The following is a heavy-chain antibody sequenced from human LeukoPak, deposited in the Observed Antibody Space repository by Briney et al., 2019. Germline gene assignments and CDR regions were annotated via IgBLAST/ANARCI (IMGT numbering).Heavy chain of an antibody. CDR1: GGSISSYY. CDR3: ARYYYDSSGSFDY. J-gene: IGHJ4*02. D-gene: IGHD3-22*01. CDR2: ISNSGST. Sequence: SETLSLTCTVSGGSISSYYWSWIRQPPGKGLEWIGYISNSGSTNYNPSLKSRVTISADTSKNQFSLKLSSVTAADTAIYYCARYYYDSSGSFDYWGQGTLVTVSS. V-gene: IGHV4-59*08.